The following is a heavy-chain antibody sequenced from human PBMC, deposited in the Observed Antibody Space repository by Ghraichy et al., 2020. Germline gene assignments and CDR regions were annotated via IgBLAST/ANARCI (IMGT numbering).Heavy chain of an antibody. CDR1: GFTVSSKY. D-gene: IGHD4-17*01. CDR2: IYSGGST. Sequence: GGSLRLSCAASGFTVSSKYMSWVRQAPGKGLEWVSVIYSGGSTYYADSVKGRFTISRDNSKNTLYLQMNSLRAEDTAVYYCAREGYGDYVDYYYGMDVWGQGTTVTVSS. CDR3: AREGYGDYVDYYYGMDV. J-gene: IGHJ6*02. V-gene: IGHV3-66*01.